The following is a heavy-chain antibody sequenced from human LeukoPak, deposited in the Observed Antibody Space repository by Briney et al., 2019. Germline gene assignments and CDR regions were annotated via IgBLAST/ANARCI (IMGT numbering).Heavy chain of an antibody. D-gene: IGHD6-6*01. CDR3: ARGRPSAEPSDY. V-gene: IGHV4-61*02. Sequence: SETLSLTCTVSGGSISSGSYYWSWIRQPAGKGLEWIGRIYTSGSTNYNPSLKSRVTISVDTSKNQFSLKLSSVTAADTAVYYCARGRPSAEPSDYWGQGTLVTVSS. CDR1: GGSISSGSYY. J-gene: IGHJ4*02. CDR2: IYTSGST.